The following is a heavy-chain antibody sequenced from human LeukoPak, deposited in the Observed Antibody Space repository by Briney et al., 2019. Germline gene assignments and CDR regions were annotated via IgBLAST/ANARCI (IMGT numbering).Heavy chain of an antibody. CDR1: GGSISSYS. J-gene: IGHJ4*02. CDR2: IYTTGGT. V-gene: IGHV4-4*07. Sequence: SETLSLTCTVSGGSISSYSWTWIRQPAGKRLEWIGRIYTTGGTNYNPSLNSRVTMSVDTSKNQFSLKLSSVTAADAAVYYCARQIAVAGKPGFYYRGQGTLVTVSS. D-gene: IGHD6-19*01. CDR3: ARQIAVAGKPGFYY.